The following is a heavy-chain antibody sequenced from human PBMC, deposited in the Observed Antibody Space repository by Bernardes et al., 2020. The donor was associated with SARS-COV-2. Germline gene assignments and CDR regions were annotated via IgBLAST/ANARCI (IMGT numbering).Heavy chain of an antibody. CDR3: ARSIAAANWFDP. J-gene: IGHJ5*02. CDR2: IYSGGST. D-gene: IGHD6-13*01. V-gene: IGHV3-66*01. CDR1: GFTVSSNY. Sequence: LGLSCAASGFTVSSNYMSWVRQAPGKGLEWVSVIYSGGSTYYADSVKGRFTISRDNSKNTLYLQMNSLRAEDTAVYYCARSIAAANWFDPWGQGTLVTVSS.